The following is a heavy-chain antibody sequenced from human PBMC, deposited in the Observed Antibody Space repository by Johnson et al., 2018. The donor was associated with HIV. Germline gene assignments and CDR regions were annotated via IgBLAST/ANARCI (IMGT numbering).Heavy chain of an antibody. CDR3: ALGGSWYAFDI. CDR2: IWYDGSNK. Sequence: QVQLVESGGGLVKPGGSLRLSCAASGFIFSDSWMHWVRQAPGKGLEWVAVIWYDGSNKYYADSVKGRFTISRDNSKNTLYLQMNSLRAEDTAVYYCALGGSWYAFDIWGQGTMVTVSS. CDR1: GFIFSDSW. D-gene: IGHD2-15*01. J-gene: IGHJ3*02. V-gene: IGHV3-33*08.